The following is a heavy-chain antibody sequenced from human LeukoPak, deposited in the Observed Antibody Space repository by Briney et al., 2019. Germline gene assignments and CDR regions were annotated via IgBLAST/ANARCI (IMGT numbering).Heavy chain of an antibody. CDR1: GGSISSGSYY. J-gene: IGHJ4*02. CDR2: IYTSGST. Sequence: SETLSLTCTVSGGSISSGSYYWSWIRQPAGKGLEWIGRIYTSGSTNYNPSLMSRVTISVDTSKNQFSLKLSSVTAADTAVYYCARDGWAGTDYWGQGTLVTVSS. CDR3: ARDGWAGTDY. V-gene: IGHV4-61*02. D-gene: IGHD6-19*01.